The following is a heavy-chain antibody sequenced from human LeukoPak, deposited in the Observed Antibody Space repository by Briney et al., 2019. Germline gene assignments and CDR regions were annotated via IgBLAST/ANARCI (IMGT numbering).Heavy chain of an antibody. V-gene: IGHV3-48*04. CDR2: ISSSSSTI. CDR3: ARDLRFLGWLFADY. J-gene: IGHJ4*02. CDR1: GFTFSSYS. D-gene: IGHD3-3*01. Sequence: GGSLRLSCAASGFTFSSYSMNWVRQAPGKGLEWVSYISSSSSTIYYADSVKGRFTISRDNAKNSLYLQMNSLRAEDTAVYYCARDLRFLGWLFADYWGQGTLVTVSS.